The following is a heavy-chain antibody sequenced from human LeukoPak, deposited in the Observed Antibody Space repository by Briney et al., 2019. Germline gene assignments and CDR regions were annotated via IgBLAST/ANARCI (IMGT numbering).Heavy chain of an antibody. D-gene: IGHD2-15*01. CDR3: ARPDCSGGSCYGWFDP. Sequence: SETLSLTCTVSGGSISSYYWSWIRQPAGKGLEWIGRIYTSGSTNYNPSLKSRVTMSVDTSKNQFSLKLSSVTAADTAVYYCARPDCSGGSCYGWFDPWGQGTLVTVSS. CDR2: IYTSGST. CDR1: GGSISSYY. J-gene: IGHJ5*02. V-gene: IGHV4-4*07.